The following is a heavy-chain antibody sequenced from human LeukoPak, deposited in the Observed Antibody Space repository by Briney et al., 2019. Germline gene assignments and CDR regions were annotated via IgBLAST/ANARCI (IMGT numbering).Heavy chain of an antibody. D-gene: IGHD3-22*01. CDR2: ISGSGGST. J-gene: IGHJ4*02. CDR1: GITLSNYG. V-gene: IGHV3-23*01. Sequence: GGSLTLSCAVSGITLSNYGMSWVRQAPGKGLEWVAGISGSGGSTNYADSVKGRFTISRDNPKNTLFLRMNSLRAEDTAVYFCAKRGVVIRVILVGFHKEAYYFDSWGQGALVTVSS. CDR3: AKRGVVIRVILVGFHKEAYYFDS.